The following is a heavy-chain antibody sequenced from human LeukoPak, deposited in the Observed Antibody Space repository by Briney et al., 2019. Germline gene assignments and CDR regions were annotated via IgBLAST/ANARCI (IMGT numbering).Heavy chain of an antibody. Sequence: GASVKVSCEASGYTFTGYYMHWVRQAPGQGLEWMGWINPNSGGTNYAQKFQGRVTMTRDTSISTAYMELSRLRSDDTAVYYCARDPDYYGSGSYLGDYWGQGTLVTVSS. D-gene: IGHD3-10*01. V-gene: IGHV1-2*02. CDR2: INPNSGGT. J-gene: IGHJ4*02. CDR1: GYTFTGYY. CDR3: ARDPDYYGSGSYLGDY.